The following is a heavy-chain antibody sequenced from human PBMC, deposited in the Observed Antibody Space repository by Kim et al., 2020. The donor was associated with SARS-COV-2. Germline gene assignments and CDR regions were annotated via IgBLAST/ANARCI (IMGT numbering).Heavy chain of an antibody. V-gene: IGHV3-23*03. CDR1: GFTFSSYA. CDR3: AKYLPGGELESGMDV. CDR2: IYSGGSST. J-gene: IGHJ6*02. Sequence: GGSLRLSCAASGFTFSSYAMSWVRQAPGKGLEWVSVIYSGGSSTYYADSVKGRFTISRDNSKNTLYLQMNSLRAEDTAVYYCAKYLPGGELESGMDVWGQGTTVTVSS. D-gene: IGHD1-26*01.